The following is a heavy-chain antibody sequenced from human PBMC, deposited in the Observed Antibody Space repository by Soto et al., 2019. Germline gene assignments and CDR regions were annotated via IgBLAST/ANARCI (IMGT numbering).Heavy chain of an antibody. V-gene: IGHV1-18*01. CDR1: GYTFTSYG. Sequence: QVQLVQSGAEVKKPGASVKVSCKASGYTFTSYGISWVRQAPGQGLEWMGWISAYNGNTNYAQKLQGRVTMTTDAYTSTAYMELRSLRSDDTAVYYCARCSGSTWYGDYFYYYGMDVWGQGTTVTVSS. CDR3: ARCSGSTWYGDYFYYYGMDV. CDR2: ISAYNGNT. D-gene: IGHD2-15*01. J-gene: IGHJ6*02.